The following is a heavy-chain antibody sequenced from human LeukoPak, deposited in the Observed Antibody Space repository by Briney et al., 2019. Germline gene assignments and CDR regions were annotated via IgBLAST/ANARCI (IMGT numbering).Heavy chain of an antibody. D-gene: IGHD4-23*01. V-gene: IGHV3-48*03. J-gene: IGHJ4*02. Sequence: GGSLRLSCAASGFTFSSYAMNWVRQAPGKGLEWVSYISSSGSTIYYADSVKGRFTISRDNAKNSLYLQMNSLRAEDTAVYYCARDYGGSSPFDYWGQGTLVTVSS. CDR1: GFTFSSYA. CDR3: ARDYGGSSPFDY. CDR2: ISSSGSTI.